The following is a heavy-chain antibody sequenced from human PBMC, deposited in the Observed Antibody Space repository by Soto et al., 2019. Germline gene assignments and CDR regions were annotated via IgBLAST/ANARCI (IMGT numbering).Heavy chain of an antibody. Sequence: GGSLRLSCAGSGFTFSSYWMSWVRQAPGKGLEWVANIKQDGSEKYYVDSVKGRFTISRDNAKNSLYLQMNSLRAEDTAVYYCARDRYSYYDFWSGSPPYYYYRMDVWGQGTTVTVSS. V-gene: IGHV3-7*01. CDR3: ARDRYSYYDFWSGSPPYYYYRMDV. J-gene: IGHJ6*02. CDR2: IKQDGSEK. D-gene: IGHD3-3*01. CDR1: GFTFSSYW.